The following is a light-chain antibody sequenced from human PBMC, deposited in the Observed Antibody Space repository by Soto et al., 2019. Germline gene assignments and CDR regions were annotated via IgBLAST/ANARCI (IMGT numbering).Light chain of an antibody. CDR3: QQYNNWPRAT. CDR1: QGISSW. J-gene: IGKJ4*01. V-gene: IGKV1-12*01. CDR2: AAS. Sequence: DIQMTQSPSSVSASVGDRVTITCRASQGISSWLAWYQQKPGKAPKLLIYAASSLQSGVPSRFSGSGSGTEFNLTISSLQSEDFGVYYCQQYNNWPRATFGGGTKVDI.